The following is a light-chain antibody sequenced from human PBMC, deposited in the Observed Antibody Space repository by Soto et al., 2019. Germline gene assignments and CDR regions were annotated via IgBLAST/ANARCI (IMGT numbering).Light chain of an antibody. CDR1: QSPEYSDGNTY. J-gene: IGKJ2*01. CDR2: KVS. CDR3: MQGKHWPYT. V-gene: IGKV2-30*01. Sequence: DVVMTQSPLSLPVTLGQPASISCRSSQSPEYSDGNTYLNWCQQRPGQSPRRLIYKVSNRDSGVPDRFSGSGTGTDFTLRISSVEAEDVGVYYCMQGKHWPYTFGQGTKLEIK.